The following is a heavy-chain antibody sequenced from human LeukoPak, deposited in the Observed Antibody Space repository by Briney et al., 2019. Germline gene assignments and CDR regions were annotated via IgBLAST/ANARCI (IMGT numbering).Heavy chain of an antibody. CDR1: GGSISSYY. Sequence: SETLSLTCTVSGGSISSYYWSWLRQPPGKGLEWIGYIYYSGSTNYNPSLKSRVTISVDTSKNQFSLKLSSVTAADTAVYYCASGYSYYFDYWGQGTLVTVSS. CDR3: ASGYSYYFDY. D-gene: IGHD3-22*01. J-gene: IGHJ4*02. V-gene: IGHV4-59*01. CDR2: IYYSGST.